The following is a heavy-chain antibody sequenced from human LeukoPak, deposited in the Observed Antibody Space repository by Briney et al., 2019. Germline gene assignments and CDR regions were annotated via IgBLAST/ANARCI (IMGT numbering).Heavy chain of an antibody. D-gene: IGHD7-27*01. CDR3: ARALGTSFDY. Sequence: SETLSLTCTVYGGSFSGYYWSWIRQPPGMGLEWIGEINHSGSTNYNPSLKSRVTISVDTSKNQFSLKLSSVTAADTAVYYCARALGTSFDYWGQGTLVTVSS. V-gene: IGHV4-34*01. CDR1: GGSFSGYY. J-gene: IGHJ4*02. CDR2: INHSGST.